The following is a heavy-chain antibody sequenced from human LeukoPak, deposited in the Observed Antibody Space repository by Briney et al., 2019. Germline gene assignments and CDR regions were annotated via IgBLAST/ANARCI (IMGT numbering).Heavy chain of an antibody. CDR1: GFTFSSYS. J-gene: IGHJ4*02. V-gene: IGHV3-21*01. CDR3: ARRSVMDTAMVNDY. CDR2: ISSSSSYI. D-gene: IGHD5-18*01. Sequence: PGGSLRLSCAASGFTFSSYSMNWVRQAPGKGLEWVSSISSSSSYIYYADSVKGRFTISRDNAKNSLYLQMNSLRAEDTAVYYCARRSVMDTAMVNDYWGQGTLVTVSS.